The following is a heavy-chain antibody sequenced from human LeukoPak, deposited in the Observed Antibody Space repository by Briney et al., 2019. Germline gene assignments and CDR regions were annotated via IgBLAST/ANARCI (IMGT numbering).Heavy chain of an antibody. CDR3: AGPLGYCSSTSCYETPFDY. D-gene: IGHD2-2*01. J-gene: IGHJ4*02. V-gene: IGHV3-23*01. CDR1: GFTFSSYA. Sequence: PGGSLRLSCAASGFTFSSYAMSWVCQAPGKGLEWVSAISGSGGSTYYADSVKGRFTISRDNSKNTLYLQMNSLRAEDTAVYYCAGPLGYCSSTSCYETPFDYWGRGTLVSVSS. CDR2: ISGSGGST.